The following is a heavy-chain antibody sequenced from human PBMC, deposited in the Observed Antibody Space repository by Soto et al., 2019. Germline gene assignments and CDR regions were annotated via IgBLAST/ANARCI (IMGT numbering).Heavy chain of an antibody. J-gene: IGHJ3*02. CDR1: VGTFGSYA. CDR3: ASATMNGAFDI. V-gene: IGHV1-69*06. D-gene: IGHD3-22*01. CDR2: IIPIFGTA. Sequence: GXSVKVSCKASVGTFGSYAISWVRQAPGQGLEWMGGIIPIFGTANYAQKFQGRVTITADKSTSTAYMELSSLRSEDTAVYYCASATMNGAFDIWGQGTMVTVS.